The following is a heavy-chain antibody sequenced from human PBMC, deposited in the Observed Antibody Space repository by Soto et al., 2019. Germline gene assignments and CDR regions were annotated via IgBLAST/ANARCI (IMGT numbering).Heavy chain of an antibody. V-gene: IGHV3-7*01. D-gene: IGHD6-19*01. J-gene: IGHJ4*02. CDR3: VTDGSPGWPFDS. CDR2: TRQDGGQS. Sequence: PGGSLRLSCEASGFTLSSYWMSWIRQAPGKGLEWVANTRQDGGQSYLVDSVQGRFTIARDNAKNSVYLQMNSLRAEDTPVYYCVTDGSPGWPFDSWGQVTLVTVFS. CDR1: GFTLSSYW.